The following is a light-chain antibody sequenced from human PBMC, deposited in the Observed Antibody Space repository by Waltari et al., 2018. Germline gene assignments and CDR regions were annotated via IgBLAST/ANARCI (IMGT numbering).Light chain of an antibody. J-gene: IGKJ4*01. CDR2: RAS. V-gene: IGKV3D-15*01. CDR3: QQRSTWPPNFT. CDR1: QSAKTS. Sequence: EVVMTQSPATLSVSPGERVSLSCRASQSAKTSLAWYQQTPGQAPRLLIYRASTRAAGVPGRFSGSVSGTEFTLTISSLEPEDFAVYYCQQRSTWPPNFTFGGGTKVEIK.